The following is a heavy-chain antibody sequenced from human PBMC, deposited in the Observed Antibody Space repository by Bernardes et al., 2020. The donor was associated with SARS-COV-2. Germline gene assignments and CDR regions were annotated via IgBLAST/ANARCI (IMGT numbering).Heavy chain of an antibody. D-gene: IGHD6-19*01. Sequence: GSSLKVFCVASGFRLSRYGMHWVRQAPGKGLEWMTFISYEGSIKYYAESVKGRFAISRDNSKNTLFLQMSGLRGDDTAVYYCSRGAVSGDDAFGIWGQGTMVTVSS. J-gene: IGHJ3*02. CDR1: GFRLSRYG. V-gene: IGHV3-30*03. CDR2: ISYEGSIK. CDR3: SRGAVSGDDAFGI.